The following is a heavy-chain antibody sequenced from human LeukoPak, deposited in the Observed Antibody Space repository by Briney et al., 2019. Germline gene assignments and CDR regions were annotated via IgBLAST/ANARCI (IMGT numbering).Heavy chain of an antibody. CDR2: INHSGST. J-gene: IGHJ3*02. V-gene: IGHV4-34*01. D-gene: IGHD3-3*01. CDR3: ARAEPYYDFWSGYYSDAFDI. Sequence: SQTLSLTCAVYGGSFIGYYWSWIRQPPGKGLEWIGEINHSGSTNYNPSLKSRVTISVDTSKNQFSLKLSSVTAADTAVYYCARAEPYYDFWSGYYSDAFDIWGQGTMVTVSS. CDR1: GGSFIGYY.